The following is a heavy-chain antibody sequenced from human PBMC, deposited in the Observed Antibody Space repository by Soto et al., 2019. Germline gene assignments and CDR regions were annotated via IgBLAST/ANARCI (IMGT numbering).Heavy chain of an antibody. J-gene: IGHJ4*02. V-gene: IGHV3-48*01. D-gene: IGHD2-2*01. CDR3: ARGVPAPDY. CDR1: GFTFSSYS. Sequence: GGSLRLSCAASGFTFSSYSMNWVRQAPGKGLEWVSYISSSSSTIYYADSVKGRFTISRDNAKNSLYLQMNSLRAEDTAVYYCARGVPAPDYWGQGTLVTVSS. CDR2: ISSSSSTI.